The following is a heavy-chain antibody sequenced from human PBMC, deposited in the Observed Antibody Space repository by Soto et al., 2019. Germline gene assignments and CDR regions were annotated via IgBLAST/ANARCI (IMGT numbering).Heavy chain of an antibody. CDR1: GYTFTSYG. V-gene: IGHV1-18*01. CDR3: ARRPEGPGAAGTFDY. J-gene: IGHJ4*02. D-gene: IGHD6-13*01. CDR2: ISAYNGDT. Sequence: QVQLVQSGAEVKKPGASVKVSCKASGYTFTSYGISWVRQAPGQGLEWMGWISAYNGDTNYAQKLQGRVTMTTDTSTSTAYMELRSLRSDDTAVYYCARRPEGPGAAGTFDYWGQGTLVTVSS.